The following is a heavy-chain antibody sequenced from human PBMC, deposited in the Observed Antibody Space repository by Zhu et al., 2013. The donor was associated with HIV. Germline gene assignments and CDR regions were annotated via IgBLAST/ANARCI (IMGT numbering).Heavy chain of an antibody. CDR3: ARTIVVVPAAIVGYFQH. D-gene: IGHD2-2*01. V-gene: IGHV1-69*01. CDR2: IIPIFGTA. Sequence: QVQLVQSGAEVKKPGSSVKVSCKASGGTFSSYAISWVRQAPGQGLEWMGGIIPIFGTANYAQKFQGRVTITADESTSTAYMELSSLRSEDTAVYYCARTIVVVPAAIVGYFQHWGQGTLVTVSS. J-gene: IGHJ1*01. CDR1: GGTFSSYA.